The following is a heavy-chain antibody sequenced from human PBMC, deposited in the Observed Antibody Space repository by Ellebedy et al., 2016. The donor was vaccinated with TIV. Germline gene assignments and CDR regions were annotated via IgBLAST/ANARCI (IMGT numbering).Heavy chain of an antibody. CDR3: AITYYYDSSGYTIDY. D-gene: IGHD3-22*01. J-gene: IGHJ4*02. Sequence: GESLKISCAASGSTFSGSAMHWVRQASGKGLEWVGRIRSKANSYATESTASVNGRFTISRDDSKNTAYLQMNSLETEDTAVYYCAITYYYDSSGYTIDYWGQGTLVTVTS. CDR2: IRSKANSYAT. CDR1: GSTFSGSA. V-gene: IGHV3-73*01.